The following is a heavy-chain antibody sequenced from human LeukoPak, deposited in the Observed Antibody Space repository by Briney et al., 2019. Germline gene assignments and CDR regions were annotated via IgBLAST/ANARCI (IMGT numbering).Heavy chain of an antibody. J-gene: IGHJ3*02. CDR3: ARPYCSGGSCYPGDAFDI. CDR2: IYPGDSDT. D-gene: IGHD2-15*01. V-gene: IGHV5-51*01. CDR1: GYSFTNYW. Sequence: GESLKISCEGSGYSFTNYWIGWVRQMPGKGLEWMGIIYPGDSDTRYSPSFQGQVSISADKSVNTAYLQWSNLKASDTAMYYCARPYCSGGSCYPGDAFDIWGQGTMVTVSS.